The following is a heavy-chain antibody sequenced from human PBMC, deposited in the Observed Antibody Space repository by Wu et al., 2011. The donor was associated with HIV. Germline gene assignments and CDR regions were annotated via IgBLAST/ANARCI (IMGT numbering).Heavy chain of an antibody. CDR2: INPNTDGTDFGA. Sequence: QEQLVQSGAEVKKPGASVKVSCKSSGYTFTDYYLHWVRQAPGQGLEWLGWINPNTDGTDFGAKYAKKFQGRVTVTRDTSISTVFIELRKLTFDDTAVYYCARHYGDWSFDLWAVATLVDLSPQ. CDR1: GYTFTDYY. CDR3: ARHYGDWSFDL. D-gene: IGHD3-16*01. V-gene: IGHV1-2*02. J-gene: IGHJ2*01.